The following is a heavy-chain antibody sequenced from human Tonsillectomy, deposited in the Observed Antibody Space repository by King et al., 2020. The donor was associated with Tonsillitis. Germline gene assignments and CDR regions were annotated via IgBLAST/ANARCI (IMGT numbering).Heavy chain of an antibody. J-gene: IGHJ3*02. CDR2: VFYSGST. CDR1: GGSVSSSSYY. CDR3: ARRNTGVPGEAFDI. D-gene: IGHD3-16*01. V-gene: IGHV4-61*01. Sequence: QLQESGPGLVKPSETLSLTCTVSGGSVSSSSYYWTWIRQPPGKGLEWIGYVFYSGSTNYNPSLKSRVTMSIDTSKTQFSLKLSSVTAADTAVYYCARRNTGVPGEAFDIWGQGTVVTVSS.